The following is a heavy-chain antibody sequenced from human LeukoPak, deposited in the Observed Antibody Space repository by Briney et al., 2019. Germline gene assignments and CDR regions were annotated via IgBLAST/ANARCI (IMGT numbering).Heavy chain of an antibody. CDR3: ARVPRFLGEDDYYMDV. CDR1: GYTFTSYG. V-gene: IGHV1-18*01. D-gene: IGHD3-3*01. CDR2: ISAYNGNT. Sequence: ASVKVSCKASGYTFTSYGISWVRQAPGQGLEWMGWISAYNGNTNYAQKPQGRVTMTTDTSTRTAYMELRSLRSDDTAVYYWARVPRFLGEDDYYMDVWGKGTTVTVSS. J-gene: IGHJ6*03.